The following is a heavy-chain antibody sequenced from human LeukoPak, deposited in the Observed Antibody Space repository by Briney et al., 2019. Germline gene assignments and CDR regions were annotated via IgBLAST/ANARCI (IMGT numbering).Heavy chain of an antibody. CDR3: AREGSGWYYYYYMDV. D-gene: IGHD6-19*01. CDR2: INWNGGST. J-gene: IGHJ6*03. CDR1: GFTFINAW. Sequence: PGGSLRLSCAASGFTFINAWMAWVRQAPGKGLEWVSGINWNGGSTGYADSVKGRFTISRDNAKNSLCLQMNSLRAEDTALYYCAREGSGWYYYYYMDVWGKGTTVTVSS. V-gene: IGHV3-20*04.